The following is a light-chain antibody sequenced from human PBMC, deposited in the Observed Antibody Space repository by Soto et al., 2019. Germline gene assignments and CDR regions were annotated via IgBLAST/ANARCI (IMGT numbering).Light chain of an antibody. CDR3: SSYTSSSTYV. CDR2: DVS. CDR1: SSDVGGYNY. V-gene: IGLV2-14*01. J-gene: IGLJ1*01. Sequence: QSVLTQPASVSGSPGQSITISCTGTSSDVGGYNYVSWCQQHPGKAPKLMIYDVSNRPSGVSNRFSGSKSGNTASLTISGLQAEDEADYYCSSYTSSSTYVFGTGTKLT.